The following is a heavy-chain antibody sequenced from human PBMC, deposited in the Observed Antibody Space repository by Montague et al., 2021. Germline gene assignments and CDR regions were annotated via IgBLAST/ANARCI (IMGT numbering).Heavy chain of an antibody. V-gene: IGHV4-4*02. J-gene: IGHJ4*02. Sequence: SETLSLTCAISGDSIISSYWCTWVRQPPGKVLGWIAVIYHSGTTNNHPSLKSRGTLSLDKSNNVFSLKLTTVTAADTAVYYCARGGTRLSRLPDSWGQGALVIVSS. D-gene: IGHD2/OR15-2a*01. CDR1: GDSIISSYW. CDR3: ARGGTRLSRLPDS. CDR2: IYHSGTT.